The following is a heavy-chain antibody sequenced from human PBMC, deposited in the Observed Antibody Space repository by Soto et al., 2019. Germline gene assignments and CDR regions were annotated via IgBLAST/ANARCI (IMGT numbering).Heavy chain of an antibody. J-gene: IGHJ6*03. CDR1: GGSISSYY. V-gene: IGHV4-59*01. CDR2: IYYSGST. D-gene: IGHD3-3*01. Sequence: SETLSLTCTVSGGSISSYYWSWIRQPPGKGLEWIGYIYYSGSTNYNPSLKSRVTISVDTSKNQFSLKLSSVTAADTAVYYCARVYYDFWSGYSRDPYYYYYMDVWGKGTTVTVSS. CDR3: ARVYYDFWSGYSRDPYYYYYMDV.